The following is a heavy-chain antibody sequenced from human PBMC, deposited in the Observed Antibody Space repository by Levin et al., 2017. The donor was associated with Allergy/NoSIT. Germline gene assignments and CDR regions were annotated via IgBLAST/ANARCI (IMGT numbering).Heavy chain of an antibody. CDR1: GGSISSGGYY. D-gene: IGHD6-13*01. CDR2: IYYSGST. Sequence: PSETLSLTCTVSGGSISSGGYYWSWIRQHPGKGLEWIGYIYYSGSTYYNPSLKSRVTISVDTSKNQFSLKLSSVTAADTAVYYCAREVRIAAAGSSVDYWGQGTLVTVSS. CDR3: AREVRIAAAGSSVDY. V-gene: IGHV4-31*03. J-gene: IGHJ4*02.